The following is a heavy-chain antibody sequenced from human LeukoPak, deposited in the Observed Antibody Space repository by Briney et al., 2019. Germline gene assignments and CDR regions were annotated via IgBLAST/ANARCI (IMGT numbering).Heavy chain of an antibody. Sequence: SETLSLTCAVYGGSFSGYYWTWIRQSPGKGLEWIGSIYYSGSTYYNPSLKSRVTISVDTSKNQFSLKLSSVTAADTAVYYCARRSCSGGTCYESRGWFDSWGQGTLVTVSS. CDR3: ARRSCSGGTCYESRGWFDS. J-gene: IGHJ5*01. CDR1: GGSFSGYY. D-gene: IGHD2-15*01. CDR2: IYYSGST. V-gene: IGHV4-34*01.